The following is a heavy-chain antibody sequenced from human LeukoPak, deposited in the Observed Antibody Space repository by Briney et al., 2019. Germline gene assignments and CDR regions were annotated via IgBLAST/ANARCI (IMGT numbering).Heavy chain of an antibody. D-gene: IGHD3-10*01. V-gene: IGHV4-59*01. CDR1: GGSISSYY. CDR3: ARQVRGVGFDY. Sequence: PSETLSLTCTVSGGSISSYYWSWIRQPPGKGLEWIGDIYYSGSTNYNPSLKSRVTISVDTSKNQFSLKLSSVTAADTAVYYCARQVRGVGFDYWGQGTLVTVSS. J-gene: IGHJ4*02. CDR2: IYYSGST.